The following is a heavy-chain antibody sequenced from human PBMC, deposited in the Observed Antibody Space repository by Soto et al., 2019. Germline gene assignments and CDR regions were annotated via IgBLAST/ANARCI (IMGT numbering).Heavy chain of an antibody. CDR2: IIPIFGTA. J-gene: IGHJ5*02. V-gene: IGHV1-69*13. CDR1: GGTFSSYA. CDR3: ARTLDNARVNWFDP. D-gene: IGHD1-1*01. Sequence: ASVKVSCKASGGTFSSYAISWVRQAPGQGLEWMGGIIPIFGTANYAQKFQGRVTITADESTSTAYMELSSLRSEDTAVYYCARTLDNARVNWFDPWGQGTLVTVSS.